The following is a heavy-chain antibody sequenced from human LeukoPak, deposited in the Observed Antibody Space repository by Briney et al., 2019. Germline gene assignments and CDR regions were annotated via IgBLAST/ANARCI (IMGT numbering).Heavy chain of an antibody. J-gene: IGHJ5*02. V-gene: IGHV3-64*01. Sequence: PGGSLRLSCAASGFTFSNYDMHWVRQAPGKGLEYVSAISNDGGRTYYANSVRGRFTIPRDNSKNTLYLQMNSLRAEDTAVYYCARDWGLRGPWGQGILVTVSS. CDR2: ISNDGGRT. D-gene: IGHD3-16*01. CDR3: ARDWGLRGP. CDR1: GFTFSNYD.